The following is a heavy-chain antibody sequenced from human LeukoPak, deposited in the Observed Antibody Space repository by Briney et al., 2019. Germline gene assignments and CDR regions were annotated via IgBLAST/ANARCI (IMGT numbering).Heavy chain of an antibody. CDR2: IYTTGST. J-gene: IGHJ4*02. D-gene: IGHD6-13*01. CDR3: ARVPRSIAAVTP. CDR1: DASMSGYY. Sequence: PSETLSLTCTVSDASMSGYYWSWIRQPAGKGLEWIGRIYTTGSTSYNPSLKNRVTMSVDKSKKHFSLRLSSVTAADTAMYYCARVPRSIAAVTPWGQGTLVTVSS. V-gene: IGHV4-4*07.